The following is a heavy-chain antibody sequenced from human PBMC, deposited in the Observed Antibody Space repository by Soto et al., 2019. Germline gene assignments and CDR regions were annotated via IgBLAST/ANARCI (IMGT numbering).Heavy chain of an antibody. CDR1: GGSISSSSYY. CDR2: IYYSGST. Sequence: SETLSLTCTVSGGSISSSSYYWGWIRQPPGKGLEWIGYIYYSGSTYYNPSLKSRVTISVDTSKNQFSLKLSSVTAADTAVYYCARVPSSGNHFDYWGQGTLVTVSS. D-gene: IGHD3-22*01. V-gene: IGHV4-31*03. CDR3: ARVPSSGNHFDY. J-gene: IGHJ4*02.